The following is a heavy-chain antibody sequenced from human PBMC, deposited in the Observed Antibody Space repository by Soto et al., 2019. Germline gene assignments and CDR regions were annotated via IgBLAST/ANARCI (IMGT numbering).Heavy chain of an antibody. J-gene: IGHJ4*02. CDR1: GGSISSSGYF. Sequence: QVQLQESGPGLVKPSQTLSLTCTVSGGSISSSGYFWSWIRQHPGKGLEWIGYIHYSGSTYYNPSLRSRLTISLATPKHQFSLTLSSVTAAHTAVSYCARGNGGIHHFDYWGQGTLVTVSS. CDR2: IHYSGST. V-gene: IGHV4-31*03. D-gene: IGHD1-1*01. CDR3: ARGNGGIHHFDY.